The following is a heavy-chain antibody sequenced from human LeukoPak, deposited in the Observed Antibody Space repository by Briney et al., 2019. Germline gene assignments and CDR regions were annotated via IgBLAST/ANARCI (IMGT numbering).Heavy chain of an antibody. J-gene: IGHJ4*02. D-gene: IGHD4-17*01. CDR2: IKQDGSEK. Sequence: PGGSLRLSCAAYGFTFSNYWMSWVRQAPGKGLEWVANIKQDGSEKYYVDSVKGRFTISRDNAKNSLYLQMNSLRAEDTAVYYCAREEYGDHLWWGQGTLVTVSS. CDR1: GFTFSNYW. V-gene: IGHV3-7*01. CDR3: AREEYGDHLW.